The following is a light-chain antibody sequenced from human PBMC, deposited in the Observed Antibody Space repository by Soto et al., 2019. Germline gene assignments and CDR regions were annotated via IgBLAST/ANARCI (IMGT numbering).Light chain of an antibody. J-gene: IGKJ4*01. CDR2: LGS. CDR3: MQGLPIPVT. Sequence: DIVMTQSPLSLPVTPGEPASISCRSSQSLLHSNGYNYMDWYLQKPGQSPQLLIYLGSNRASGVPDRFSGSGSGTDFTLKISRVEAEDVGVYYCMQGLPIPVTFGGGTKVEIK. CDR1: QSLLHSNGYNY. V-gene: IGKV2-28*01.